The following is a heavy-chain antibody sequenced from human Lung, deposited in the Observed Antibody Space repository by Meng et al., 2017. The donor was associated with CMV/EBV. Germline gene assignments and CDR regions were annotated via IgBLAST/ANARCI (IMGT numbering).Heavy chain of an antibody. CDR3: ARAEADTGNFDY. J-gene: IGHJ4*02. CDR2: IYTSGTT. V-gene: IGHV4-4*07. CDR1: GGSISSYY. Sequence: QVRLQESGPGLVKPSEPLSLTGTVSGGSISSYYWSWIRQSAGKGLEWIGRIYTSGTTIYNPSLKSRLTLSLDTSKNQFSLKLNSVTAADTAVYYCARAEADTGNFDYWGQGTLVTVSS. D-gene: IGHD6-19*01.